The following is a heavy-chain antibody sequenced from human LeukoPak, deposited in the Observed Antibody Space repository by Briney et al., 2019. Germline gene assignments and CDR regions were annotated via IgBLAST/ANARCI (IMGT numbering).Heavy chain of an antibody. CDR2: IHYSGST. Sequence: PSETLCLTCTVSVGSISSSSYYWGWIRQPPGKGLEWSGSIHYSGSTNHNPSHQSRATISVDTSTKQFSLKLSSVTAADTAVYYCARREVWYDSSGYRHYWGQGTLDNVSS. J-gene: IGHJ4*02. CDR3: ARREVWYDSSGYRHY. D-gene: IGHD3-22*01. CDR1: VGSISSSSYY. V-gene: IGHV4-39*07.